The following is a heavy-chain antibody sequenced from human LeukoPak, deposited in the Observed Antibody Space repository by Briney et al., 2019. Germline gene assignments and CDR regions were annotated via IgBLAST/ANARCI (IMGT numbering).Heavy chain of an antibody. CDR3: ARVRVTTGTYYYYYYMDV. Sequence: SVKVSCKASGGTFSSYAISWVRQAPGQGLEWMGGIIPIFGTANYAQKFQGRVTITTDESTSTAYMELSSRRSEDTAVYYCARVRVTTGTYYYYYYMDVWGKGTTVTVSS. J-gene: IGHJ6*03. D-gene: IGHD4-11*01. CDR1: GGTFSSYA. CDR2: IIPIFGTA. V-gene: IGHV1-69*05.